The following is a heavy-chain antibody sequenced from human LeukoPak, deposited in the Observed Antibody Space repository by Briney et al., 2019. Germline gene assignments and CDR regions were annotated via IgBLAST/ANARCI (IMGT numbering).Heavy chain of an antibody. CDR1: GFTFSNYA. Sequence: GGSLRLSCAASGFTFSNYAMTWVRQAPGKGLEWVANIKEDGSAKYYVDSMKGRFTISRDNAKNSLYLQINSLRAEDTAVYYCARNSPGYGGYSYWGQGTLVTVSS. CDR2: IKEDGSAK. D-gene: IGHD5-12*01. CDR3: ARNSPGYGGYSY. J-gene: IGHJ4*02. V-gene: IGHV3-7*04.